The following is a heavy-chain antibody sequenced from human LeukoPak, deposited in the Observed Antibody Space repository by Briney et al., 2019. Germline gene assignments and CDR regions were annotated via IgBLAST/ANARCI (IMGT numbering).Heavy chain of an antibody. Sequence: SETLSLTCTVSGASISDYYWTWIRQPPGKGLEWIGYIYYSGSTNYNPSLKSRVTISVDTSKSQFSLRLSSVTAADTAVYYCARDRYCSGGYCYPGRFDPWGQGTLVTVSS. CDR1: GASISDYY. D-gene: IGHD2-15*01. CDR2: IYYSGST. J-gene: IGHJ5*02. V-gene: IGHV4-59*01. CDR3: ARDRYCSGGYCYPGRFDP.